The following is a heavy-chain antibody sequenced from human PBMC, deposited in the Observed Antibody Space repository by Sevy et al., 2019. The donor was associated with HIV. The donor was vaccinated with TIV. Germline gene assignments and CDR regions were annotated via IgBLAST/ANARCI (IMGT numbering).Heavy chain of an antibody. CDR3: ANAYSGSYSHSYLYALDV. CDR1: GFTFGDYA. D-gene: IGHD1-26*01. CDR2: ISHDGINE. Sequence: GGSLRLSCIASGFTFGDYAVSWVRQAPGKGLDWVALISHDGINEYYADSVKGRFTISRDNSKNTVYLEMNSLRNEDTAIYFCANAYSGSYSHSYLYALDVWGQGTTVTVSS. J-gene: IGHJ6*02. V-gene: IGHV3-30-3*02.